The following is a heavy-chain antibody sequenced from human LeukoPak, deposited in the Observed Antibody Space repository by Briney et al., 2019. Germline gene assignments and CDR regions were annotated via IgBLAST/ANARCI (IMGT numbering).Heavy chain of an antibody. D-gene: IGHD6-19*01. V-gene: IGHV3-9*03. CDR1: GFTFDNYA. Sequence: GGSLRLSCVASGFTFDNYAMNWVRQDPGRGLEWVSGISWNSGNIGYADSVKGRITISRDNAKNSLYLQMNSLKVEDMDLYYCVRGRGTSGWEGVDYWGQGTLVTISS. J-gene: IGHJ4*02. CDR2: ISWNSGNI. CDR3: VRGRGTSGWEGVDY.